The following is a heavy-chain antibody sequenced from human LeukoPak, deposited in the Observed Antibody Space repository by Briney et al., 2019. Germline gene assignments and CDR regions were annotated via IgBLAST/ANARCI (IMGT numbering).Heavy chain of an antibody. CDR1: GGSISSYN. J-gene: IGHJ4*02. D-gene: IGHD2-15*01. Sequence: PSETLSLTCTLSGGSISSYNWGWIRQSPGKGLEWIGNIYYSGSTKYNPSLKSRVTISVDTSKNQFSLKLSSVTAADTAVYYCVRDCSGGSCYYNWGQGTLVTVSS. V-gene: IGHV4-59*01. CDR3: VRDCSGGSCYYN. CDR2: IYYSGST.